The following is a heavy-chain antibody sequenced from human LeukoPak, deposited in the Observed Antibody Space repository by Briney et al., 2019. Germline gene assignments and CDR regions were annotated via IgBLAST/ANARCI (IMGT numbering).Heavy chain of an antibody. CDR2: VYYDGDI. V-gene: IGHV4-59*08. CDR3: ARGGQVDSAPALT. J-gene: IGHJ4*02. D-gene: IGHD5-18*01. Sequence: PSETLSLTCTVSGGSISSYYWSWIRQSPGKRLEWIAYVYYDGDIMYNPSLQSRVTISTDTSTKQFSLNLSSVTAADTAVYYCARGGQVDSAPALTWGQGTLVTVSS. CDR1: GGSISSYY.